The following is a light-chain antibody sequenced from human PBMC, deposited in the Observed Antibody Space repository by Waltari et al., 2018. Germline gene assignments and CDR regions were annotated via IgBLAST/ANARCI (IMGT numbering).Light chain of an antibody. Sequence: QLMLTQSPSASASLGASVKLTCTLSSGHSSYAIAWHQQQPEKGPRYLMKVNSDGSHIKGDGIPDRCSGSSSWAERYLTISSLQSEDEADYYCQTGGFGIWVFGGGTKLTVL. CDR1: SGHSSYA. J-gene: IGLJ3*02. CDR2: VNSDGSH. V-gene: IGLV4-69*01. CDR3: QTGGFGIWV.